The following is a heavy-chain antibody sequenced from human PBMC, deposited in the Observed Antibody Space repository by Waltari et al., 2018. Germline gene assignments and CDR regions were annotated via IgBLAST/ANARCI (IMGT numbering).Heavy chain of an antibody. CDR2: MNPQSGNA. CDR1: GYTFTGYD. J-gene: IGHJ5*02. Sequence: QVQLVQSGAEVKKPGASVKVSCKASGYTFTGYDINWVRQATGQGLEWMGWMNPQSGNAYSTPKFQDRVIMTTDISTSTVYMELNSLRPDDTGVYFCARGAVPGKGANWFDPWGQGTLVIVSS. CDR3: ARGAVPGKGANWFDP. D-gene: IGHD3-16*01. V-gene: IGHV1-8*01.